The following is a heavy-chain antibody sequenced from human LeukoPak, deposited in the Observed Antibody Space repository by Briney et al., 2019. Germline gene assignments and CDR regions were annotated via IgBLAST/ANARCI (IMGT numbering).Heavy chain of an antibody. CDR1: GFTFSSHG. CDR2: IIPSGHTT. CDR3: AKGLYYDSSGYYMGDAFDI. J-gene: IGHJ3*02. Sequence: GGSLRLSCVASGFTFSSHGMNWVRQAPGKGLEWVSGIIPSGHTTYYADSVRGRFTISRDNSRNTVYLQMNSLRAEDTAVYYCAKGLYYDSSGYYMGDAFDIWGQGTMVTVSS. V-gene: IGHV3-23*01. D-gene: IGHD3-22*01.